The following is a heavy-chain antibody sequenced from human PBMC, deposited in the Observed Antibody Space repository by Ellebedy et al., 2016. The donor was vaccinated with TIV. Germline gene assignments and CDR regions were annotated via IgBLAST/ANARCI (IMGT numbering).Heavy chain of an antibody. CDR2: ISSNGGST. V-gene: IGHV3-64D*09. CDR3: ARGYCSGGSCAFDP. Sequence: GESLKISCSASGFTFSSYAMHWVRQAPGKGLEYVSAISSNGGSTYYADSVKGRFTISRDNSKNTLYLQMSSLRAGDTAVYYCARGYCSGGSCAFDPWGQGTLVTVSS. J-gene: IGHJ5*02. D-gene: IGHD2-15*01. CDR1: GFTFSSYA.